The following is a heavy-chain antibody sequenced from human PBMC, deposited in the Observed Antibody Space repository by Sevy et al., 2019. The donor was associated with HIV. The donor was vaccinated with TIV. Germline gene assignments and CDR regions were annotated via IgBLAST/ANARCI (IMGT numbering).Heavy chain of an antibody. CDR3: AAAGYCSGGSCYPPGYYYYYGMDV. J-gene: IGHJ6*02. CDR2: IAYDGSNK. Sequence: AGSLRLSCAASGFTFSSYAMHWVHQAPGKALEWVAVIAYDGSNKYYADSVKGRFTISRDNSKNTLYLQMNSLRAEDTAVYYRAAAGYCSGGSCYPPGYYYYYGMDVWGQGTTVTVSS. V-gene: IGHV3-30-3*01. D-gene: IGHD2-15*01. CDR1: GFTFSSYA.